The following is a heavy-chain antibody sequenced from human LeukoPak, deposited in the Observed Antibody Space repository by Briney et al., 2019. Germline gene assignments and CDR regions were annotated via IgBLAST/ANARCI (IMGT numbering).Heavy chain of an antibody. CDR3: ARHLVGATRNFDY. Sequence: GESLQISCKGSGYRFTSYWIGWVRQMPGKGLEWMGIIYPGDSDTRYSPSFQGHVTISADKSISTAYLQRSSLKASDTAMYYCARHLVGATRNFDYWGQGTLVTVSS. CDR2: IYPGDSDT. D-gene: IGHD1-26*01. CDR1: GYRFTSYW. J-gene: IGHJ4*02. V-gene: IGHV5-51*01.